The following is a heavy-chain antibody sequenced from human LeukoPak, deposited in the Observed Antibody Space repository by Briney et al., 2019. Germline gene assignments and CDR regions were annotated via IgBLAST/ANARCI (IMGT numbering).Heavy chain of an antibody. D-gene: IGHD2-15*01. J-gene: IGHJ6*03. CDR3: ARMVVAAWGYYYMDV. V-gene: IGHV4-34*01. CDR1: GGSFSGYY. Sequence: SETLSLTCAVYGGSFSGYYWSWIRQPPGKGLEWIGEINHSGSTNYNPSLKSRVTISVDTSKNQFSLKLSSVTAADTAVYYCARMVVAAWGYYYMDVWGKGTTVTVPS. CDR2: INHSGST.